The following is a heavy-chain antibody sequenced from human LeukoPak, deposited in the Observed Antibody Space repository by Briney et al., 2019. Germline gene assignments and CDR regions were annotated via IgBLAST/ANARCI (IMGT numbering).Heavy chain of an antibody. J-gene: IGHJ6*02. V-gene: IGHV3-30*03. CDR3: ARAAPSDDSSVKDGMDV. Sequence: GRSLRLSCAASGFTFSSYGMHWVRQAPGKGLEWVAVISYDGSNKYYADSVKGRFTISRDNSKNTLYLQMNSLRAEDTAVYYCARAAPSDDSSVKDGMDVWGQGTTVTVSS. D-gene: IGHD3-22*01. CDR2: ISYDGSNK. CDR1: GFTFSSYG.